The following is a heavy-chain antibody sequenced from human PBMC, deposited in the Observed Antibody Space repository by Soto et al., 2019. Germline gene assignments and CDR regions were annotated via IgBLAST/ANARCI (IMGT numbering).Heavy chain of an antibody. CDR2: FDPEFGQR. CDR1: GYSLSGFS. J-gene: IGHJ4*03. V-gene: IGHV1-24*01. Sequence: ASVKVSCKILGYSLSGFSIHWVRQAPGRGLEWMGGFDPEFGQRILAQELQGRVTMTEDTSTDTAYMELNILTSDDTAVYYCAVPLERKAHAPDGFDFWGQGTLVTVSS. CDR3: AVPLERKAHAPDGFDF. D-gene: IGHD1-1*01.